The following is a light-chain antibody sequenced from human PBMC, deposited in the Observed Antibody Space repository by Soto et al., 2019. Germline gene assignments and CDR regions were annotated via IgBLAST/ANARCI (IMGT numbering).Light chain of an antibody. CDR1: QSVSSR. V-gene: IGKV3-11*01. J-gene: IGKJ3*01. CDR2: DTS. Sequence: EIVLTQSPATLSLSPGDSATLSCRASQSVSSRLAWFQQKPGQAPRLLIYDTSTRATGIPARFSGSGSGTDFTLTISSLEPEDFALYYCQQRSIWPFFTFGPGTKVDIK. CDR3: QQRSIWPFFT.